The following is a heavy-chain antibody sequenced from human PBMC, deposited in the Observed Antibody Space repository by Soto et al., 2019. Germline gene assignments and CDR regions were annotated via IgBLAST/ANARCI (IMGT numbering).Heavy chain of an antibody. D-gene: IGHD6-13*01. CDR2: ISSSSSYI. V-gene: IGHV3-21*01. CDR1: RFTFSSYS. J-gene: IGHJ4*02. Sequence: EVQLVESGGGLVKPGGSLRLSCAASRFTFSSYSMNWVRQAPGKGLEWVSSISSSSSYIYYADSVKGRFTISRDNAKNSLYLQMNSLRAEDTAVYYCARDRPIAAAGIFDYWGQGTLVTVSS. CDR3: ARDRPIAAAGIFDY.